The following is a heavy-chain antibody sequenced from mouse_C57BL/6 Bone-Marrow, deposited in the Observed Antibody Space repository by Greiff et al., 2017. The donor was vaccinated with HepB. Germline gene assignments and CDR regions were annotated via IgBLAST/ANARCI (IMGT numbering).Heavy chain of an antibody. V-gene: IGHV1-84*01. D-gene: IGHD2-3*01. J-gene: IGHJ3*01. Sequence: QVQLQQSGPELVKPGASVKISCKASGYTFTDYYINWVKQRPGQGLEWIGLIYPGIGNTKYNEKFKGKATLTVDTSSSTAYMQLSSLTSEDSAVYFCARGPDDGYYEAWFDYWGQGTLVTVSA. CDR1: GYTFTDYY. CDR3: ARGPDDGYYEAWFDY. CDR2: IYPGIGNT.